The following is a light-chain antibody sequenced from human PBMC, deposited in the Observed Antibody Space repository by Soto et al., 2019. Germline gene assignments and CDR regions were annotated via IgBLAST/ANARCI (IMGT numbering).Light chain of an antibody. CDR3: SSYAGSNNWV. Sequence: QSALTQPASVSGSPGQSITISCTGTSSDVGAYNYVSWYQQHPGKAPKLMIYEVSKRPSGVPDRFSGSKSGNTASLTVSGLQAEDEADYYCSSYAGSNNWVFGGGTKLTVL. CDR2: EVS. V-gene: IGLV2-8*01. J-gene: IGLJ2*01. CDR1: SSDVGAYNY.